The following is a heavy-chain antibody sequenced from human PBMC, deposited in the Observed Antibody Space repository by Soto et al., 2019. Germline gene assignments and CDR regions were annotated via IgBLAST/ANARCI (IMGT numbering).Heavy chain of an antibody. CDR3: ARTVGEYSSSRRTNWFDP. CDR1: GGSVSSGSYY. Sequence: SETLSLTCTVSGGSVSSGSYYWSWIRQPPGKGLEWIGYIYYSGSTNYNPSLKSRVTISVDTSKNQFSLKLSSVTAADTAVYYCARTVGEYSSSRRTNWFDPWGQGTLVTV. D-gene: IGHD6-6*01. J-gene: IGHJ5*02. CDR2: IYYSGST. V-gene: IGHV4-61*01.